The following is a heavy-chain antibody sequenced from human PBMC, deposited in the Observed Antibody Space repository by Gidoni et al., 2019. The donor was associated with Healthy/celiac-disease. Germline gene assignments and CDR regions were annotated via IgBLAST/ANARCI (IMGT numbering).Heavy chain of an antibody. D-gene: IGHD2-2*02. CDR1: GGTFSSYA. V-gene: IGHV1-69*09. Sequence: QVQLVQSGAEVKKPGSSVKVSCKASGGTFSSYAISWVRQAPGQGLEWMGRIIPILGLANCAQECQGRVTITADKSTSTAYMELSSLRSEDTAVYYCARDNRGAAIGGDYWGQGTLVTVSS. CDR2: IIPILGLA. J-gene: IGHJ4*02. CDR3: ARDNRGAAIGGDY.